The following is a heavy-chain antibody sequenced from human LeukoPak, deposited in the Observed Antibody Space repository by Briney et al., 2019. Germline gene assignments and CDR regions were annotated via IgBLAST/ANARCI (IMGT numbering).Heavy chain of an antibody. J-gene: IGHJ4*02. D-gene: IGHD3-10*01. CDR1: GFTLSTSW. CDR3: ARVRVLWFGEYDY. V-gene: IGHV3-7*01. CDR2: INQDSSEK. Sequence: GGCLRLSCIASGFTLSTSWMSWVRQAPGKGLEWVANINQDSSEKLYVDSVKGRFTISRDNAKNSLYLQMNSLRAEDTAVYYCARVRVLWFGEYDYWGQGTLVTVSS.